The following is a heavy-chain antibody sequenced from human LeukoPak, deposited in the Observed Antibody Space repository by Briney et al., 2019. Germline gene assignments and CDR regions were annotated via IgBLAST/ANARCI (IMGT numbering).Heavy chain of an antibody. CDR2: MSHSGST. CDR3: ARSMASGNWFDP. D-gene: IGHD3-10*01. Sequence: SETLSLTCSVSGGSINSFHWGWIRQPPGMGLEWIGYMSHSGSTNYNPSLKSRVTISVDTSKNQFSLKLSSVTAADTAVYYCARSMASGNWFDPWGQGTLVTVSS. V-gene: IGHV4-59*01. J-gene: IGHJ5*02. CDR1: GGSINSFH.